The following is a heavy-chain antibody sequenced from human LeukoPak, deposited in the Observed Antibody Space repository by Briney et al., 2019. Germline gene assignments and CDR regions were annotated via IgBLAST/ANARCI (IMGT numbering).Heavy chain of an antibody. CDR2: IYYSGST. CDR1: GGSISSSSYY. CDR3: AGQEIVVRGRNY. D-gene: IGHD3-10*01. V-gene: IGHV4-39*01. Sequence: SETLSLTCTVSGGSISSSSYYWGWIRQPPGKGLEWIGSIYYSGSTYYNPSLKSRVTISVDTSKNQFSLKLSSVTAADTAVYYCAGQEIVVRGRNYWGQGTLVTVSS. J-gene: IGHJ4*02.